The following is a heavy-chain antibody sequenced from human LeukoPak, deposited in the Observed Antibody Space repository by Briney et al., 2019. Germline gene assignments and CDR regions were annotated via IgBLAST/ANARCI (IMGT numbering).Heavy chain of an antibody. CDR2: ISYDGSNK. Sequence: GGSLRLSCAASGFTFSSYAMHWVRQAPGKGLEWVAVISYDGSNKYYADSVKGRFTISRDNSKNTLYLQMNSLRAEDTAVYYCARGPDVPAARSNNWFDPWGQGTLVTVSS. J-gene: IGHJ5*02. CDR1: GFTFSSYA. V-gene: IGHV3-30-3*01. CDR3: ARGPDVPAARSNNWFDP. D-gene: IGHD2-2*01.